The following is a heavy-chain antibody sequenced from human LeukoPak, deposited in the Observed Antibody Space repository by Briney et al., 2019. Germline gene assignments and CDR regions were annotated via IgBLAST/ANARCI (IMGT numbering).Heavy chain of an antibody. J-gene: IGHJ6*03. V-gene: IGHV3-23*01. Sequence: PGGSLRLSCAASGFTFSSYAMSWARQAPGKGLEWVSAISGSGGSTYYADSVKGRFTISRDNSKNTLYLQMNSLRAEDTAVYYCAKARYDFWSGFQTPYYMDVWGKGTTVTVS. CDR1: GFTFSSYA. CDR3: AKARYDFWSGFQTPYYMDV. CDR2: ISGSGGST. D-gene: IGHD3-3*01.